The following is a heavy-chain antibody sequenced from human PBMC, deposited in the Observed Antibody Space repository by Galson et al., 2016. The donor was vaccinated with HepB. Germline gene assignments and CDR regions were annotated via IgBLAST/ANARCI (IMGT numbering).Heavy chain of an antibody. Sequence: SVKVSCKASGYTFIDYYMHWMRQAPGQGLEWLGWINPITGDTMYAQKFQGRVTMTRDTSISTVYMDLSSLTSDDTAMYYCARGPSSGAFDYWGQGTLVTVSS. CDR2: INPITGDT. CDR1: GYTFIDYY. J-gene: IGHJ4*02. V-gene: IGHV1-2*02. D-gene: IGHD3-22*01. CDR3: ARGPSSGAFDY.